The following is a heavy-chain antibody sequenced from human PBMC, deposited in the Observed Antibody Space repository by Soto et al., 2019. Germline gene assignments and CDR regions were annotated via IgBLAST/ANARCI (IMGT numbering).Heavy chain of an antibody. CDR3: ARKVSGSTGRPDLWYFDR. CDR1: GFTFSGYA. Sequence: EVQLLDSGGGLVQPGGSLRLSCAASGFTFSGYALTWVRQAPGKGLEWVSAISGGGDATFYADSVKGRFTISRDNANNTLYLQMNTLRAEDTAVYYCARKVSGSTGRPDLWYFDRWGRGTLVTVSS. V-gene: IGHV3-23*01. J-gene: IGHJ2*01. D-gene: IGHD3-10*01. CDR2: ISGGGDAT.